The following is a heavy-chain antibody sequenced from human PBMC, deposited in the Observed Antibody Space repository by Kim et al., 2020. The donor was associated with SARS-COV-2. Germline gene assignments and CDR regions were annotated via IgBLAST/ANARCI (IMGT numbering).Heavy chain of an antibody. CDR3: ARENDDAFDV. J-gene: IGHJ3*01. V-gene: IGHV1-45*02. Sequence: TAYAQEFQGRVTITRDNPLSTAYMELSSLRSEDTAMYYCARENDDAFDVWGQGTMVIVSS. CDR2: T.